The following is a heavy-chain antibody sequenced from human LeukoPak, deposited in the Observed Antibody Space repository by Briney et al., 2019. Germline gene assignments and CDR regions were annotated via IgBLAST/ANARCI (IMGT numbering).Heavy chain of an antibody. CDR3: AREMLAAVAAQS. CDR1: GFTFSSYS. V-gene: IGHV3-21*01. CDR2: ITSSSSYI. D-gene: IGHD6-19*01. J-gene: IGHJ5*02. Sequence: PGGSLRLSCAASGFTFSSYSMNWVCQAPGKGLEWVSSITSSSSYIYYADSVKGRFTISRDNAKNSLYLQMNSLRAEDTAVYYCAREMLAAVAAQSWGQGTLVTVSS.